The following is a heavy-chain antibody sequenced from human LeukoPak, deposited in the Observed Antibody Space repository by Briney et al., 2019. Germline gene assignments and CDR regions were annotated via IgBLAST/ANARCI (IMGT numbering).Heavy chain of an antibody. D-gene: IGHD6-19*01. CDR2: ISAYNGNT. CDR1: GYTFTSYG. Sequence: ASVKVSCKASGYTFTSYGISWVRQAPGQGLEWMGWISAYNGNTNYAQKLQGRVTMTTDTSTSTAYMELRSLRSDDTAVYYCARVSPYSSGWYGCYFDYWGQGTLVTVSS. CDR3: ARVSPYSSGWYGCYFDY. V-gene: IGHV1-18*01. J-gene: IGHJ4*02.